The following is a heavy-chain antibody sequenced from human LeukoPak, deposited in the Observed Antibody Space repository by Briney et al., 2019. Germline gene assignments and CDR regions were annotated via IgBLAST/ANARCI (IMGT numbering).Heavy chain of an antibody. CDR1: GYTFTGYY. Sequence: ASVKASGKASGYTFTGYYMLWVRQSLGHRLEWMGWINPNSGGTNYAQKFQGRVIMTRDTSISTAYMELSRLRSDDTAVYYCARRLSGSFDYWGQGTLVTVSS. D-gene: IGHD6-19*01. J-gene: IGHJ4*02. CDR3: ARRLSGSFDY. CDR2: INPNSGGT. V-gene: IGHV1-2*02.